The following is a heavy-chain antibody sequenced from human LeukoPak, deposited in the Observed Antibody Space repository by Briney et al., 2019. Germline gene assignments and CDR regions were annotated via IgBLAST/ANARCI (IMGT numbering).Heavy chain of an antibody. CDR3: ARDGEITIFGVVIKGYFDY. CDR1: GFTFSNYG. Sequence: GGSLRLSCAASGFTFSNYGMHWVRQAPGKGLEWVALIRYDGSDKYYADSVKGRFTISRDNSKNTLYLQMNSLRAEDTAVYYCARDGEITIFGVVIKGYFDYWGQGTLVTVSS. D-gene: IGHD3-3*01. CDR2: IRYDGSDK. J-gene: IGHJ4*02. V-gene: IGHV3-30*02.